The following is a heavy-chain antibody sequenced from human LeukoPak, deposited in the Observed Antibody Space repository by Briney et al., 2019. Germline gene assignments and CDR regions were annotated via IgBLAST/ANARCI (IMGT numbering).Heavy chain of an antibody. V-gene: IGHV3-53*01. CDR1: GLTVRNNF. Sequence: GGSLRLSCAASGLTVRNNFMSWVRQAPGRGLEWVSVIYSDGSTYYEDSVKGRFTISRDTSKNTLSLQMSSLRVEDTAVYYCAREKGRGVISPYYDYWGQGTRVTVSS. J-gene: IGHJ4*02. CDR2: IYSDGST. D-gene: IGHD3-10*01. CDR3: AREKGRGVISPYYDY.